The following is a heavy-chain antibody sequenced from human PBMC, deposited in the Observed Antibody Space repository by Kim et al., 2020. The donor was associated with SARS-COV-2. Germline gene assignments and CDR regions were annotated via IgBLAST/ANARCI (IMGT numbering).Heavy chain of an antibody. J-gene: IGHJ4*02. CDR2: IYHSGST. V-gene: IGHV4-4*02. CDR1: GGSISSSNW. D-gene: IGHD3-22*01. Sequence: SETLSLTCAVSGGSISSSNWWSWVRQPPGKGLEWIGEIYHSGSTNYNPSLKSRVTISVDKSKNQFSLKLSSVTAADTAVYYCARSGTTYYYDSSGYYIFDYWGKGRLDTVCS. CDR3: ARSGTTYYYDSSGYYIFDY.